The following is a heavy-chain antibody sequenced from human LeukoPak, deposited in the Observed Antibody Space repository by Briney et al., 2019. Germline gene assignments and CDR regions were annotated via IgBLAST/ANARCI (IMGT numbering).Heavy chain of an antibody. CDR1: GYTFTSYG. CDR3: AKEGDD. D-gene: IGHD5-24*01. V-gene: IGHV3-23*01. CDR2: ISGSGGST. J-gene: IGHJ4*02. Sequence: GASVKVSCKASGYTFTSYGISWVRQAPGKGLEWVSAISGSGGSTYYADSVKGRFTISRDNSKNTLYLQMNSLRAEDTAVYYCAKEGDDWGQGTLVTVSS.